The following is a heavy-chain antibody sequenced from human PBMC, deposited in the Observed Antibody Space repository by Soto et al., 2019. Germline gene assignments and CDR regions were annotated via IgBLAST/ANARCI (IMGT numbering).Heavy chain of an antibody. CDR3: ARERPYTYYYDSSGRRTHNKIDY. V-gene: IGHV4-34*01. D-gene: IGHD3-22*01. Sequence: SETLSLTCAVYGGSFSGYYWSWIRQPPGKGLEWIGEINHSGSTNYNPSLKSRVTISVDTSKNQFSLKLSSVTAADTAVYYCARERPYTYYYDSSGRRTHNKIDYWGQGTLVTVSS. J-gene: IGHJ4*02. CDR2: INHSGST. CDR1: GGSFSGYY.